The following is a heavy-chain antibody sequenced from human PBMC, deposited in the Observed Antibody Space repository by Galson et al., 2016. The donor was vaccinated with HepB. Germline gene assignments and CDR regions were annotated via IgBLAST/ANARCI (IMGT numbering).Heavy chain of an antibody. J-gene: IGHJ3*02. CDR2: ISFTGSYK. CDR1: GFTLSNFD. V-gene: IGHV3-30-3*01. CDR3: TRGADSGGASGLGI. D-gene: IGHD3-16*01. Sequence: SLRLSCAASGFTLSNFDMHWVRRAPGKGLEWVGFISFTGSYKSYAGSVKGRFTISRDTSKNILYLQMNSLGTDDTAVYSCTRGADSGGASGLGIGGQGTMVTVSS.